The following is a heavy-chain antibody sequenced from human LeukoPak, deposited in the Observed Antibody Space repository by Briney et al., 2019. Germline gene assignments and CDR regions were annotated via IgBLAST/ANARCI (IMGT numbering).Heavy chain of an antibody. CDR3: ARANSYSSAYYFDY. J-gene: IGHJ4*02. D-gene: IGHD6-19*01. CDR1: GGSISSGGYY. Sequence: SETLSLTCDVSGGSISSGGYYWSWIRQHPGKGLEWIGYIYYSGSTYYNPSLKSRVTISVDTSKNQFSLKLSSVTAADTAVYYCARANSYSSAYYFDYWGQGTLVTVSS. CDR2: IYYSGST. V-gene: IGHV4-31*11.